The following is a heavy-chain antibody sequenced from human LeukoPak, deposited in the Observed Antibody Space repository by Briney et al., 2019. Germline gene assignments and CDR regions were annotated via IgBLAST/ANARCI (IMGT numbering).Heavy chain of an antibody. CDR1: GYTFTGYY. V-gene: IGHV1-2*02. Sequence: ASVKVSCKASGYTFTGYYMHWVRQAPGQGLEWMGWINPNSGGTNYAQKFQGRVTMTRNTSISTAYMELSSLRSEDTAVYYCARTDYYGSGSQDYWGQGTLVTVSS. D-gene: IGHD3-10*01. J-gene: IGHJ4*02. CDR3: ARTDYYGSGSQDY. CDR2: INPNSGGT.